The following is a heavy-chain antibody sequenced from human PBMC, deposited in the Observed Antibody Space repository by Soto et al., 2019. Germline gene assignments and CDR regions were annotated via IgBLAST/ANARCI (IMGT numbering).Heavy chain of an antibody. Sequence: ASVKVSCKASGGSFSSSAISWVRQAPGQGLEWMGGIIPIFGAANYAQKFQGRVTIAADESTSTASMELSSLRSEDTAVYYCARVSXAVAGSPPYYYYYGMDVWGQGTTVTVSS. J-gene: IGHJ6*02. V-gene: IGHV1-69*13. CDR2: IIPIFGAA. CDR1: GGSFSSSA. CDR3: ARVSXAVAGSPPYYYYYGMDV. D-gene: IGHD6-19*01.